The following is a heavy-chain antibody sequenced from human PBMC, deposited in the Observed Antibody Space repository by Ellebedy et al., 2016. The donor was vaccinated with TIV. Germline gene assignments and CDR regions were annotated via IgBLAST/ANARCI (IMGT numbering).Heavy chain of an antibody. CDR1: GGSISSSSYY. D-gene: IGHD3-10*01. V-gene: IGHV4-39*07. Sequence: SETLSLTCTVSGGSISSSSYYWGWIRQPPGKGLEWIGSIYYSGSTYYNPSLKSRVTISLDTSKNQFSLKLSSVTAADTAVYYCARVITMVRGVFDYWGQGTLVTVSS. CDR3: ARVITMVRGVFDY. J-gene: IGHJ4*02. CDR2: IYYSGST.